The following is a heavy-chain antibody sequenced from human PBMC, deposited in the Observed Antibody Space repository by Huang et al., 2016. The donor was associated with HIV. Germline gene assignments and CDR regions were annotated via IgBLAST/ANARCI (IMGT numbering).Heavy chain of an antibody. V-gene: IGHV1-8*01. J-gene: IGHJ4*02. CDR1: GYSFTNYD. CDR2: INPDTGKT. D-gene: IGHD6-19*01. Sequence: QVQLVQSGAEVKKPGASVRGSCTASGYSFTNYDINWVRQVSGQGFEWMGWINPDTGKTAFAQKFKGRVTMTRPTRTETVYMELRSLRSDDTAIYYCARLTSGWYQDYWGQGTLITVSS. CDR3: ARLTSGWYQDY.